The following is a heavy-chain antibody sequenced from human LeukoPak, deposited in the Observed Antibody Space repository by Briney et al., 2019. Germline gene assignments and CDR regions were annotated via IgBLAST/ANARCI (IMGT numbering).Heavy chain of an antibody. D-gene: IGHD2-15*01. CDR2: IYSGGSP. Sequence: GGSETLLCAPSGLTVSINYMRWVRQAPGGGLECLSVIYSGGSPYHADLGKGRFTIPKGKSKNPPYFQMKSLRAENTAVYYCARGQRYCSGGSCQARDNWFDPWGQGTLVTVSS. V-gene: IGHV3-66*01. CDR1: GLTVSINY. J-gene: IGHJ5*02. CDR3: ARGQRYCSGGSCQARDNWFDP.